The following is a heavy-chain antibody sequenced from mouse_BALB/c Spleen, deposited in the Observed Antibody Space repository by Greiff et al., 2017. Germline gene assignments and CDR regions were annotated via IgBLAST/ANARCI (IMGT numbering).Heavy chain of an antibody. V-gene: IGHV5-6-5*01. Sequence: EVKLVESGGGLVKPGGSLKLSCAASGFTFRSYAMSWVRQTPEKRLEWVASISSGGSTYYPDSVKGRFTISRDNARNILYLQMSSLRSEDTAMYYCARSELLRYFDYWGQGTTLTVSS. CDR3: ARSELLRYFDY. CDR1: GFTFRSYA. D-gene: IGHD1-1*01. CDR2: ISSGGST. J-gene: IGHJ2*01.